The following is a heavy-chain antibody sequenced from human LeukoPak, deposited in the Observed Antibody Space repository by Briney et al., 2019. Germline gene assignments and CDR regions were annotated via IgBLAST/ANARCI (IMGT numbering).Heavy chain of an antibody. CDR3: AKDYRGYYYMDV. Sequence: GGSLRLSCAASGFTFSSYGMSWVRQAQGKGLEWVSATSGSGGSTYYADSVKGRFTISRDNSKNTLYLQMNSLRAEDTAVYYCAKDYRGYYYMDVWGKGTTVTISS. CDR2: TSGSGGST. V-gene: IGHV3-23*01. CDR1: GFTFSSYG. D-gene: IGHD4-11*01. J-gene: IGHJ6*03.